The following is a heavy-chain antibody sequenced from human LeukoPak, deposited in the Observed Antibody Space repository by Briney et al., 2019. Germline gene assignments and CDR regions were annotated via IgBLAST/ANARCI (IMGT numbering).Heavy chain of an antibody. J-gene: IGHJ4*02. CDR2: INGNGGST. D-gene: IGHD3-16*01. V-gene: IGHV3-23*01. CDR1: GFTFSNYA. Sequence: PGGSLRLSCAASGFTFSNYAMSWVRQAPGKGLEWVSGINGNGGSTYNADSVKGRFTISRDNSKNTLYLQMNSLRADDTAVYYCAREVRGDYFDFWGQGTLVTVSS. CDR3: AREVRGDYFDF.